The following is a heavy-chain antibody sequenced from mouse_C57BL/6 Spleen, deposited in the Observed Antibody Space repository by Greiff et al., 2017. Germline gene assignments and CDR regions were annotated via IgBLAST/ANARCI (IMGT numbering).Heavy chain of an antibody. Sequence: EVQLQQSGAELVRPGASVKLSCTASGFNIKDDYMHWVKQRPEQGLEWIGWIDPENGDTEYASKFQGKATITADTSSNTAYLQLSSLTSEDTAVYYCTTSRGYFFAYWGQGTLVTVSA. CDR2: IDPENGDT. CDR1: GFNIKDDY. CDR3: TTSRGYFFAY. D-gene: IGHD2-3*01. V-gene: IGHV14-4*01. J-gene: IGHJ3*01.